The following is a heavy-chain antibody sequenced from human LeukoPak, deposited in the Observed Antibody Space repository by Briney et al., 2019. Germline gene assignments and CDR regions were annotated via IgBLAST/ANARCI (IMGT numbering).Heavy chain of an antibody. CDR1: GFTFSSYA. V-gene: IGHV3-30*01. J-gene: IGHJ4*02. CDR2: ISYDGSNK. D-gene: IGHD2-21*01. Sequence: PGGSLRLSCAASGFTFSSYAMHWVRQAPGKGLEWVAVISYDGSNKYYADSVKGRFTISRDNSKNTLYLQMNSLRAEDTAVYYCARESYSTYYFEYWGQGTLVTVSS. CDR3: ARESYSTYYFEY.